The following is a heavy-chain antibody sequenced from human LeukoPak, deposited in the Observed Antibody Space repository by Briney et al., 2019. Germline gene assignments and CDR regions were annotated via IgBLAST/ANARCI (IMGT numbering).Heavy chain of an antibody. J-gene: IGHJ6*04. Sequence: SGGSLRLPCAASGFTFSSYAMSWVRQAPGKGLEWVSYISSSSSYTNYADSVKGRFTISRDNAKNSLYLQMNSLRAEDTAVYYCARDLVVPAAMNGYYYYYGMDVWGKGTTVTVSS. CDR3: ARDLVVPAAMNGYYYYYGMDV. CDR2: ISSSSSYT. CDR1: GFTFSSYA. V-gene: IGHV3-21*05. D-gene: IGHD2-2*01.